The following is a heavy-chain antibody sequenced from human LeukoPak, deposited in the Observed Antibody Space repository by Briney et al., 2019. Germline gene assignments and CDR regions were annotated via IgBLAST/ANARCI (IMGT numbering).Heavy chain of an antibody. CDR1: GFTFSTYA. V-gene: IGHV3-30*18. CDR3: AKAFSGSYSPLDY. J-gene: IGHJ4*02. CDR2: ISHDGSEK. Sequence: GGSLRLSCAASGFTFSTYAMHWARQAPGKGLEWVAVISHDGSEKIYGGSVKGRFTISRDNSKSTLYMQMNSLTVEDTAIYYCAKAFSGSYSPLDYWGQGTLVTVSS. D-gene: IGHD1-26*01.